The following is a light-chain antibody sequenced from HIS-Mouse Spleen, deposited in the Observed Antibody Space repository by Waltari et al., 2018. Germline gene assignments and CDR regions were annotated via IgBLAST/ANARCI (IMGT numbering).Light chain of an antibody. CDR3: QQYDNLLTWT. V-gene: IGKV1-33*01. Sequence: DIQMTQSPSSLSASVGDRVTITCPASQDTSNYLNWNQQKPGKAPKLLLYDASNLETGVPSRFSGSGSGTDFTFTISSLQPEDIATYYCQQYDNLLTWTFGQGTKVEIK. J-gene: IGKJ1*01. CDR2: DAS. CDR1: QDTSNY.